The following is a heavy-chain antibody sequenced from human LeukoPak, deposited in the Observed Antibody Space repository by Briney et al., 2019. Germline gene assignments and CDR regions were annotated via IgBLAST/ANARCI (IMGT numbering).Heavy chain of an antibody. V-gene: IGHV1-69*13. CDR2: IIPIFGTA. D-gene: IGHD1-1*01. CDR1: GGTFSSYA. Sequence: SVKVSCKASGGTFSSYAISWVRQAPGQGLEWMGGIIPIFGTASYAQKFQGRVTITADESTSTAYMELSSLRSEDTAVYYCARDETGTYNWFDPWGQGTLVTVSS. CDR3: ARDETGTYNWFDP. J-gene: IGHJ5*02.